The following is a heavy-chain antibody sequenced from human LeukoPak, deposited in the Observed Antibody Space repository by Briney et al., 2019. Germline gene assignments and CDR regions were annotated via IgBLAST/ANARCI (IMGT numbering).Heavy chain of an antibody. J-gene: IGHJ4*02. CDR3: AKDIHGDFEFDY. V-gene: IGHV3-23*01. Sequence: GGSLRLPCAASGFTFSSYAMNWVRQAPGKGLEWVSGISGSGGSTYYADSVKGRFTISRDNSKNTLYLQMNSLRAEDTAVYYCAKDIHGDFEFDYWGQGTLVTVSS. CDR2: ISGSGGST. CDR1: GFTFSSYA. D-gene: IGHD4-17*01.